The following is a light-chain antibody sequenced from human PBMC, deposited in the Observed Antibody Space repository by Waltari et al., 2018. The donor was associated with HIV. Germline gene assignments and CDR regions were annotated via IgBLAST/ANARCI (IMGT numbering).Light chain of an antibody. J-gene: IGKJ1*01. CDR1: QSVLHSSNRNNY. CDR2: WAS. Sequence: DIVMTQSPGSLVVSLGERATINCKSSQSVLHSSNRNNYLAWYQQKPGQPPKLLIYWASSRGSGVPDRFSGSGSGTDFTLTISSLQAEDVAVYYCQQYFSNPRTFGQGTKVEIK. CDR3: QQYFSNPRT. V-gene: IGKV4-1*01.